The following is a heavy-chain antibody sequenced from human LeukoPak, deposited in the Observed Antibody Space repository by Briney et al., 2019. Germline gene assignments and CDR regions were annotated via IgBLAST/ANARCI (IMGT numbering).Heavy chain of an antibody. J-gene: IGHJ6*02. CDR1: GFTFSSYA. Sequence: GGSLRLSCAASGFTFSSYAMSWVRQAPGKGLEWVSAISGSGGSTYYADSVKGRFTISRDNSKSTLYLQMNSLRAEDTAVYYCARDQGDSSSWSPEGYYYYGMDVWGQGTTVTVSS. CDR2: ISGSGGST. CDR3: ARDQGDSSSWSPEGYYYYGMDV. V-gene: IGHV3-23*01. D-gene: IGHD6-13*01.